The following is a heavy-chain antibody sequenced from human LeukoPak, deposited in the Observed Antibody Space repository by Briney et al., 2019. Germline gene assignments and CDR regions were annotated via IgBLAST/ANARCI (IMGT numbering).Heavy chain of an antibody. CDR2: INPSGGST. CDR1: GYTFTSYY. J-gene: IGHJ6*02. D-gene: IGHD4-17*01. V-gene: IGHV1-46*01. Sequence: ASVKVSCKASGYTFTSYYMHWVRQAPGQGLEWMGIINPSGGSTSYAQKFQGRVTMTRDTSTSTVYMELSSLRSEDTAVYYCARDGDDYGDYVDPSSYYYYYGMDVWGQGTTVTVSS. CDR3: ARDGDDYGDYVDPSSYYYYYGMDV.